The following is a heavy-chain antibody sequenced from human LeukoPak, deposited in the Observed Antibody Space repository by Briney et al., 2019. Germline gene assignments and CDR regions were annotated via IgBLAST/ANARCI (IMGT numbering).Heavy chain of an antibody. D-gene: IGHD1-26*01. J-gene: IGHJ4*02. CDR1: GFTFSSYE. V-gene: IGHV3-53*01. CDR2: IYSGGST. Sequence: GGSLRLSCAASGFTFSSYEMNWVRQAPGKGLEWVSVIYSGGSTYYADSVKGRFTISRDNSKNTLYLQMNSLRAEDTAVYYCASSVGASTGSLDYWGQGTLVTVSS. CDR3: ASSVGASTGSLDY.